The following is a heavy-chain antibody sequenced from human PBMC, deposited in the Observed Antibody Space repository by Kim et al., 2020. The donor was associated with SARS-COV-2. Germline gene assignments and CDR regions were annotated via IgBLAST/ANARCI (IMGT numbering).Heavy chain of an antibody. Sequence: GGSLRLSCSASGFTFSSFAMNWVRQAPGKELECVSSISSSGRIIYYADSVKGRFIISRDDSKNTVYLQMSSLRAGDTAVYYCVRECSYPFDNWGQGSL. V-gene: IGHV3-64*04. CDR3: VRECSYPFDN. J-gene: IGHJ4*02. CDR2: ISSSGRII. D-gene: IGHD3-16*02. CDR1: GFTFSSFA.